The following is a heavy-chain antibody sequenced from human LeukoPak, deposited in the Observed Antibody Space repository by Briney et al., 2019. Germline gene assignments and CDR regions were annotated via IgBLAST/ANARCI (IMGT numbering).Heavy chain of an antibody. Sequence: GGSLRLSCAASGFTFSSYAMSWVRQAPGKGLEWVSAISGSGGSTYYADSVRGRFTISRDNSKNTLYLQMNSLRAEDTAVYYCAKGNYGDYYFDYWGQGTLVTVSS. CDR1: GFTFSSYA. CDR3: AKGNYGDYYFDY. V-gene: IGHV3-23*01. CDR2: ISGSGGST. D-gene: IGHD4-17*01. J-gene: IGHJ4*02.